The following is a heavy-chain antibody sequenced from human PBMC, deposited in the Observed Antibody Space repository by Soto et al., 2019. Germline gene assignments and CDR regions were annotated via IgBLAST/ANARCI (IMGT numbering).Heavy chain of an antibody. CDR2: MNPNSGNT. Sequence: ASVKVSCKASGYTFTSYDINWVRQATGQGLEWMGWMNPNSGNTGYAQKFQGRVTMTRNTSISTAYMELSSLRSEDTAVYYCARGHMVRGEDDDAFDIWGQGTMVTVSS. CDR1: GYTFTSYD. CDR3: ARGHMVRGEDDDAFDI. D-gene: IGHD3-10*01. J-gene: IGHJ3*02. V-gene: IGHV1-8*01.